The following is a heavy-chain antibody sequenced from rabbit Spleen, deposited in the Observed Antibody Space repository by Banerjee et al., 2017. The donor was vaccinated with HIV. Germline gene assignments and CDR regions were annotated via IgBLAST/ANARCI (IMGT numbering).Heavy chain of an antibody. V-gene: IGHV1S40*01. D-gene: IGHD6-1*01. J-gene: IGHJ4*01. CDR2: IYTGNSKT. Sequence: QQLVESGGGLVKPGASLTLTCKASGFSFSSGYDMCWVRQAPGKGLEWIACIYTGNSKTYYATWAKGRFTISKTSSTTVTLQMTSLTAADTATYFCAREVLSAAYAGFGDATIYYFDLWGPGTLVTVS. CDR3: AREVLSAAYAGFGDATIYYFDL. CDR1: GFSFSSGYD.